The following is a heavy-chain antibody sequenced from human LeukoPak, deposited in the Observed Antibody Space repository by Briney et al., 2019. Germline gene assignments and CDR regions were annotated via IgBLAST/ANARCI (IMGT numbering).Heavy chain of an antibody. CDR3: ARISSGSYQDY. D-gene: IGHD1-26*01. Sequence: SGPTLVNPTQTLTLTCTFSGFSLSTSGMCVSWIRQPPGKALEWLARIDWDDDKYYSTSLKTRLNISKDTSKNQVVLTMTNMDPVDTATYYCARISSGSYQDYWGQGTLVTVSS. CDR1: GFSLSTSGMC. CDR2: IDWDDDK. V-gene: IGHV2-70*11. J-gene: IGHJ4*02.